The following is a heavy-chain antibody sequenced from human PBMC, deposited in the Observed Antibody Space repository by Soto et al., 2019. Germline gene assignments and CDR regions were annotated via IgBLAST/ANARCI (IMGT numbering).Heavy chain of an antibody. CDR1: GFTFSSYA. J-gene: IGHJ4*02. Sequence: GGSLRLSCAASGFTFSSYAMHWVRQAPGKGLEWVAVISYDGSNKYYADSVKGRFTISRDNSKNTLYLQMNSLRAEDTAVYYCARVPSYGGGPEYNPYDYWGQGTLGTVSS. CDR3: ARVPSYGGGPEYNPYDY. CDR2: ISYDGSNK. D-gene: IGHD1-1*01. V-gene: IGHV3-30-3*01.